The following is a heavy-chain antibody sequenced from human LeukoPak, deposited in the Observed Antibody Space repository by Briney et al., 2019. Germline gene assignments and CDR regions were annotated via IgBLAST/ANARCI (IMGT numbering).Heavy chain of an antibody. D-gene: IGHD4-17*01. CDR1: GFTFSSYS. CDR3: ARELRDYGDYETDDY. Sequence: TGGSLRLSCAASGFTFSSYSMNWVRQAPGKGLEWVSYISSSSSTIYYADSVKGRFTISRDNAKNSLYLQMNSLRAEDTAVYYCARELRDYGDYETDDYWDQGTLVTVSS. CDR2: ISSSSSTI. J-gene: IGHJ4*02. V-gene: IGHV3-48*04.